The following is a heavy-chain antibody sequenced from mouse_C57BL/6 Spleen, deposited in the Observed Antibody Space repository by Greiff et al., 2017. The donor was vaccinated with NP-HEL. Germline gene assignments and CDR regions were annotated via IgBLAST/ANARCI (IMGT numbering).Heavy chain of an antibody. CDR3: ARGDYYGSSYDYAMDY. CDR2: INPGSGGT. D-gene: IGHD1-1*01. CDR1: GYAFTNYL. J-gene: IGHJ4*01. Sequence: QVQLKESGAELVRPGTSVKVSCKASGYAFTNYLIEWVKQRPGQGLEWIGVINPGSGGTNYNEKFKGKATLTADKSSSTAYMQLSSLTSEDSAVYFCARGDYYGSSYDYAMDYWGQGTSVTVSS. V-gene: IGHV1-54*01.